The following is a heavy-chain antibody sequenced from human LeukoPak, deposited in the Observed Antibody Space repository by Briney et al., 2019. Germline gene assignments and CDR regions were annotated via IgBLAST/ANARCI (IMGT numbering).Heavy chain of an antibody. J-gene: IGHJ4*02. CDR2: ISTYNGNT. CDR1: GYTFTSYG. CDR3: ASPPNPGMGGAPANFAY. D-gene: IGHD1-26*01. Sequence: ASVKVSCKASGYTFTSYGISWVRQAPGQGLEWMGWISTYNGNTNYEQKLQGRVTMTTDTSTSTAYMELRSLRSDDTAVYYCASPPNPGMGGAPANFAYGAREPLVPVS. V-gene: IGHV1-18*01.